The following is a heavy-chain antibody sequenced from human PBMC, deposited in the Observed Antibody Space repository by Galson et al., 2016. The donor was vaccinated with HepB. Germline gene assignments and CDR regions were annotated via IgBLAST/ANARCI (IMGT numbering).Heavy chain of an antibody. CDR2: INPQETYE. D-gene: IGHD3-3*01. J-gene: IGHJ4*02. CDR3: ARDRDYEFWNNYSFHNYNYYFDY. Sequence: QAPGKGLEWMANINPQETYEFYVDSVRGRFTISRDDAKNSLYLQMNSLRDDDTAEYYCARDRDYEFWNNYSFHNYNYYFDYWGQGTLVTVSS. V-gene: IGHV3-7*01.